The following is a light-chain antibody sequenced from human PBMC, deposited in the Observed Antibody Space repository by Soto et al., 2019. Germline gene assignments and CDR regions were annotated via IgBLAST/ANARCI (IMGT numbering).Light chain of an antibody. J-gene: IGLJ1*01. Sequence: QSVLTQPASVSGSPGQSITISCTGTSSVVGGYNYVSWYQQHPGKAPKLMTHDVSNRPSGVSNRFSGSKSGNTASLTISGLQTEDEADYYCSSYTSSSTYVFGTGTKVTVL. CDR3: SSYTSSSTYV. CDR1: SSVVGGYNY. V-gene: IGLV2-14*01. CDR2: DVS.